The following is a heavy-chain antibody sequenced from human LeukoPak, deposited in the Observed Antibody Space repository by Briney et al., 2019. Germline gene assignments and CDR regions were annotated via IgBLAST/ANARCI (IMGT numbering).Heavy chain of an antibody. CDR3: AKTPLRYSSGWYEYYFDY. Sequence: PGGSLRLSCAASGFTFSSYAMHWVRQAPGKGLEWVAVISYDGSNKYYADSVKGRFTISRDNSKNTLYLQMNSLRAEDTAVYYCAKTPLRYSSGWYEYYFDYWGQGTLVTVSS. CDR1: GFTFSSYA. J-gene: IGHJ4*02. D-gene: IGHD6-19*01. V-gene: IGHV3-30*18. CDR2: ISYDGSNK.